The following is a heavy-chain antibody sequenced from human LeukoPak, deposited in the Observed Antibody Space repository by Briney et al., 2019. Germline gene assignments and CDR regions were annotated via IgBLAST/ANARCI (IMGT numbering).Heavy chain of an antibody. CDR1: GFTFSSYW. V-gene: IGHV3-7*01. CDR2: IKQDGSEK. D-gene: IGHD3-16*02. CDR3: ARVGGRYSPLGY. J-gene: IGHJ4*02. Sequence: GGSLRLSCAASGFTFSSYWMSWVRQAPGKGLEWVANIKQDGSEKYYVDSVKGRFTISRDNDKNSLFLQMNSLRAEDTAVYYCARVGGRYSPLGYWGQGTLVAVSS.